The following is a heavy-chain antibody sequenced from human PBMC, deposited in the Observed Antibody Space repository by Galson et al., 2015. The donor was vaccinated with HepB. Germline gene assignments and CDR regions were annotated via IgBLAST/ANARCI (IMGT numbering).Heavy chain of an antibody. J-gene: IGHJ6*02. V-gene: IGHV3-30*03. D-gene: IGHD6-13*01. CDR3: ASDIAAAGTDEAYYYYGMDV. Sequence: SLRLSCAASGFTFSSYGMHWVRQAPGKGLEWVAVISYDGSNKYYADSVKGRFTISRDNSKNTLYLQMNSLRAEDTAVYYCASDIAAAGTDEAYYYYGMDVWGQGTTVTVSS. CDR2: ISYDGSNK. CDR1: GFTFSSYG.